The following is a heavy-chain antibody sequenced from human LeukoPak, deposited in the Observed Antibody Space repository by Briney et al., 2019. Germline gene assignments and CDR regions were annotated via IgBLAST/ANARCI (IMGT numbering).Heavy chain of an antibody. V-gene: IGHV3-11*01. CDR2: ISAGGSLK. Sequence: PGGSLRLSCAASGFSFSGHSMTWIRQAPGKGLEFISYISAGGSLKYSADSVRGRFTISRDNAGNSLYLQMNSVRAEDTAVYYCAKNLYCGGGSCYPSALGMDVWGQGTTVTVSS. J-gene: IGHJ6*02. D-gene: IGHD2-15*01. CDR1: GFSFSGHS. CDR3: AKNLYCGGGSCYPSALGMDV.